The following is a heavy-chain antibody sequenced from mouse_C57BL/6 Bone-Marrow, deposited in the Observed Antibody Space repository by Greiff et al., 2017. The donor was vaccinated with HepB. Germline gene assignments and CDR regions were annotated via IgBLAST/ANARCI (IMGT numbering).Heavy chain of an antibody. CDR1: GYTFTDYY. Sequence: QVQLKESGPELVKPGASVKISCKASGYTFTDYYINWVKQRPGQGLEWIGWIYPGSGNTKYNEKFKGKATLTVDTSSSTAYMQLSSLTSEDSAVYFCARLREITTVVATDYFDYWGQGTTLTVSS. V-gene: IGHV1-84*01. J-gene: IGHJ2*01. CDR2: IYPGSGNT. D-gene: IGHD1-1*01. CDR3: ARLREITTVVATDYFDY.